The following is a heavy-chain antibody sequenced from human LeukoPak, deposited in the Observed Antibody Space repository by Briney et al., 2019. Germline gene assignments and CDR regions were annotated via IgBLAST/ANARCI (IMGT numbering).Heavy chain of an antibody. CDR2: FDPEDGET. CDR3: ATDADGPTGYSSGWWQI. CDR1: GYTPTELS. V-gene: IGHV1-24*01. Sequence: ASVKVSCKVSGYTPTELSMHWVRQAPGKGLEWMGGFDPEDGETIYAQKFQGRVTMTEDTSTDTAYMELSSLRSEDTAVYYCATDADGPTGYSSGWWQIWGQGTMVTDSS. D-gene: IGHD6-19*01. J-gene: IGHJ3*02.